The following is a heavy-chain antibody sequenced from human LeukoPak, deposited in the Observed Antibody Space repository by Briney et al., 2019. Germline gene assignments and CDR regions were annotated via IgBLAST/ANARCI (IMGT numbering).Heavy chain of an antibody. Sequence: SETLSLTCAVSGYSISSGYYWGWIRQPPGKGLEWIGNIYHSGSTYYNPSLRSRVTISVDTSRNQFSLKLSSVTAADTAVYYCARAGIGIRYYMDVWGKGTTVTVSS. CDR3: ARAGIGIRYYMDV. CDR2: IYHSGST. D-gene: IGHD3-10*01. V-gene: IGHV4-38-2*01. CDR1: GYSISSGYY. J-gene: IGHJ6*03.